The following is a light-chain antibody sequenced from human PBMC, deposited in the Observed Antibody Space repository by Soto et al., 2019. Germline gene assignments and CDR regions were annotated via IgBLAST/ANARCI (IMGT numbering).Light chain of an antibody. Sequence: QSALTQPASVSGSPGQSITISCTGTSSDIGSYDYVSWYQQHPCKAPKFMIYDVNNRPSGVSNRFSGSKSGNTASLTISGLQAEDEADYYCSSYTTSSTWVFGGGTKLTVL. V-gene: IGLV2-14*03. CDR2: DVN. CDR3: SSYTTSSTWV. CDR1: SSDIGSYDY. J-gene: IGLJ3*02.